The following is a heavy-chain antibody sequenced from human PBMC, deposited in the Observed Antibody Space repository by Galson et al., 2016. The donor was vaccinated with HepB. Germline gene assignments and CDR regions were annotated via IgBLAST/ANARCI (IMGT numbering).Heavy chain of an antibody. J-gene: IGHJ4*02. CDR2: HHSSGST. V-gene: IGHV4-59*12. CDR1: GGSISNYY. CDR3: ARDRGSNGGFAY. D-gene: IGHD3-10*01. Sequence: TLYPTCSVSGGSISNYYWSWVRPPPGKGLEWIAYHHSSGSTNYDPSLKSRVTISVDTSKNQFSLQLNPVTAADTAAYSCARDRGSNGGFAYWGQGTLVTVSP.